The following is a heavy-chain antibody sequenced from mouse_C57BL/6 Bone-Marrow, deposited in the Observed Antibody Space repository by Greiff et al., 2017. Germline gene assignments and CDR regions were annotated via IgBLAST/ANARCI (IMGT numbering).Heavy chain of an antibody. D-gene: IGHD2-1*01. Sequence: EVKLVESGGDLVKPGGSLKLSCAASGFTFSSYGMSWVRQTPDKRLEWVATISSGGSYTYYPDSVKGRFTISRDNAKKTLYLQMSSLKSEDTAMYYCARELPFAYWGQGTLVTVSA. CDR2: ISSGGSYT. CDR3: ARELPFAY. V-gene: IGHV5-6*01. CDR1: GFTFSSYG. J-gene: IGHJ3*01.